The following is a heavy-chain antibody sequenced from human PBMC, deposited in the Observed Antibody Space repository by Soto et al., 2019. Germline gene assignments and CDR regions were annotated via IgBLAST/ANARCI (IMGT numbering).Heavy chain of an antibody. CDR3: ARGGITMVRGVIGFFDP. CDR1: GGSISSGGYS. Sequence: QLQLQESGSGLLKPSQTLSLTCAVSGGSISSGGYSWIWIRQPPGKGLEWIVYIYHSGSTYYNPSLNSRVTISVDRSKNQFSLTLSSVTAADTAVYYCARGGITMVRGVIGFFDPWGQGTLVTVSS. D-gene: IGHD3-10*01. CDR2: IYHSGST. V-gene: IGHV4-30-2*01. J-gene: IGHJ5*02.